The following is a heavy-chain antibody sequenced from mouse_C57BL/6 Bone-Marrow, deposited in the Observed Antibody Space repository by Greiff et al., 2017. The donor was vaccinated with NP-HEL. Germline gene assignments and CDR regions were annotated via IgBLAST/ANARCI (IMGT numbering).Heavy chain of an antibody. D-gene: IGHD2-5*01. CDR3: ARGGVYYSNYFFMDY. CDR1: GYTFTDYY. J-gene: IGHJ4*01. Sequence: QVQLQQSGAELVRPGASVKLSCKASGYTFTDYYINWVKQRPGQGLEWIARIYPGSGNTYYNEKFKGKATLTAEKSSSTAYMQLSSLTSEDSAVYFCARGGVYYSNYFFMDYWGQGTSVTVSS. V-gene: IGHV1-76*01. CDR2: IYPGSGNT.